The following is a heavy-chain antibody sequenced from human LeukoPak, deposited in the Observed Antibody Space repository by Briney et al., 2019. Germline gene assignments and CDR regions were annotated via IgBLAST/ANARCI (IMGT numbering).Heavy chain of an antibody. V-gene: IGHV3-74*01. J-gene: IGHJ4*02. CDR1: GFTFSNYC. Sequence: GGSLRLSCTASGFTFSNYCMHWVRQTPGKGLIWVSRICPGGTITNYADSVKGRFTISRDDAKNMMFLQMNSLRADDTAVDYCVRDSRSADYWGQGILVTVSS. CDR2: ICPGGTIT. CDR3: VRDSRSADY.